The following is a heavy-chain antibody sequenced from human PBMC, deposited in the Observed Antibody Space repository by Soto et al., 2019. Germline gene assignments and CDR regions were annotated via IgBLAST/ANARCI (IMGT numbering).Heavy chain of an antibody. CDR2: ISYDGSKK. CDR1: GFTFSSYA. V-gene: IGHV3-30*04. J-gene: IGHJ2*01. Sequence: QVQLVESGGGVVQPGRSLRLSCAASGFTFSSYAMLWVRQAPGKGLEWVAVISYDGSKKYYADSVKGRFTISRDNSKNTLYMQMNSLRAADTAVYCCARPLWRNDYNWGYFELWGRGTLVTVSS. CDR3: ARPLWRNDYNWGYFEL. D-gene: IGHD4-4*01.